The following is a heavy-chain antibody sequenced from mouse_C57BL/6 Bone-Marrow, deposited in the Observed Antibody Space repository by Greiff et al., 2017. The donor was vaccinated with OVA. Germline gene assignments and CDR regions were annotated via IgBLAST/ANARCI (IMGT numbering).Heavy chain of an antibody. CDR2: IYPGSGNT. CDR3: ARNCDPPFAY. V-gene: IGHV1-76*01. J-gene: IGHJ3*01. Sequence: QVQLQQSGAELVRPGASVKLSCKASGYTFTDYYINWVKQRPGQGLEWIARIYPGSGNTYYNEKFKGKATLTAEKSSSTAYMQLSSLTSEDSAVYFCARNCDPPFAYWGQGTLVTVSA. CDR1: GYTFTDYY. D-gene: IGHD4-1*01.